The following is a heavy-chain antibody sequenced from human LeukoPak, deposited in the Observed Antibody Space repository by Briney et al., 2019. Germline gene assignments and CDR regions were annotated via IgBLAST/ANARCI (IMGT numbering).Heavy chain of an antibody. CDR3: ARVDGGTYGNDAFDI. V-gene: IGHV3-74*01. CDR2: INSDGSST. Sequence: GGSLRLSCAASGFTFSNYWMRWVRQAPGKGLVCVSRINSDGSSTSYAESVKGRFTISRDNAKNTLYLQMNSLRAEDTAVYYCARVDGGTYGNDAFDIWGQGTMVTVSS. J-gene: IGHJ3*02. D-gene: IGHD1-26*01. CDR1: GFTFSNYW.